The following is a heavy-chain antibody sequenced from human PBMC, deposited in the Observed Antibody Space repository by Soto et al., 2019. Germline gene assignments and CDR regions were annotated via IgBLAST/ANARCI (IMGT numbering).Heavy chain of an antibody. D-gene: IGHD3-22*01. CDR3: ATEHMYYNDGSGYYPLGH. J-gene: IGHJ4*02. CDR1: AYRLATYG. Sequence: SVKSACTAPAYRLATYGFSWVRQAPGQGLECVGWISAHNGDTHYSQKFQGRVTLTTDTSTNTGYMELRSLTSDDTAVYFCATEHMYYNDGSGYYPLGHWGQGTVVTVSS. CDR2: ISAHNGDT. V-gene: IGHV1-18*04.